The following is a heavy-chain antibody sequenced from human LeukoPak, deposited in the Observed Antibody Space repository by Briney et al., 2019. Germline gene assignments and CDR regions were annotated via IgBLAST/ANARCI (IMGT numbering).Heavy chain of an antibody. CDR2: ISGSGGST. V-gene: IGHV3-23*01. D-gene: IGHD5-18*01. CDR1: GFTFSSYA. J-gene: IGHJ3*02. CDR3: AKVRHVDTAVDDAFDI. Sequence: PGGSLRLSCAASGFTFSSYAMSWVRQAPGKGLEWVSAISGSGGSTYYADSVKGRFTISRDNSKITLYLQMNSLRAEDTAVYYCAKVRHVDTAVDDAFDIWGQGTIVTVSS.